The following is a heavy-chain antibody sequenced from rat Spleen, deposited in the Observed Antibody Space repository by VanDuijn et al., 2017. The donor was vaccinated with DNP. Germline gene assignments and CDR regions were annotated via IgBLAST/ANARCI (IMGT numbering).Heavy chain of an antibody. CDR1: GFSLASYT. D-gene: IGHD1-2*01. J-gene: IGHJ1*01. V-gene: IGHV5-25*01. Sequence: VQLKESGPGLVQPSQTLSLTCTVSGFSLASYTVSWVRQPPGKGLEWIASITNGGGHTNYRDSVKGRFTVFRDNTESTLYLQMNSLKSEDTATYYCARGSSSIYWYFDFWGPGTMVTVSS. CDR3: ARGSSSIYWYFDF. CDR2: ITNGGGHT.